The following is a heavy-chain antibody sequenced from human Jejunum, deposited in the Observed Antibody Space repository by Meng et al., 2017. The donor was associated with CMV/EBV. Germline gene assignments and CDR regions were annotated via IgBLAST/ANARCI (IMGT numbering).Heavy chain of an antibody. CDR3: ARGESRGYYYFDY. J-gene: IGHJ4*02. CDR2: SSSSGNT. CDR1: GDSINNHF. V-gene: IGHV4-4*07. D-gene: IGHD3-22*01. Sequence: QVHLQESGPGLVRRSETRSRTCSVSGDSINNHFWSWSRPPAGKKLEWIGRSSSSGNTNYTPSFKSRVIMSLDTSNNQFFLKLTSVTAADTALYYCARGESRGYYYFDYWGQGILVTVSS.